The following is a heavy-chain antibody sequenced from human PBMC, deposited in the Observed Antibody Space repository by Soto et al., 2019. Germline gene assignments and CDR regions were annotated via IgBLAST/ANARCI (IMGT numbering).Heavy chain of an antibody. CDR3: ARIVAVLGPVCLDP. J-gene: IGHJ5*02. CDR1: GFTFSTYT. Sequence: GGSLRLSCAASGFTFSTYTMGWVRQAPGKGLEWLAGMSGNGGSTSYADSVGGRFTIPRDNSKNTLYLQINGLRAEDTAVYYCARIVAVLGPVCLDPWGQGTLVTVSS. V-gene: IGHV3-23*01. D-gene: IGHD6-19*01. CDR2: MSGNGGST.